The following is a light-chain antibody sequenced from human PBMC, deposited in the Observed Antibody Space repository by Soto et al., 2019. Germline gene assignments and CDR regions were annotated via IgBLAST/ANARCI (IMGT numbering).Light chain of an antibody. J-gene: IGLJ1*01. CDR1: STDIGGCHY. CDR3: SSYKKVDTQV. Sequence: QSALTQPGPVSGSPGQSNTIACTGSSTDIGGCHYVSWYQQYPGKAPKLIIFAVSNRPSGVSHRFSGSNSGNTASLTISELQPEDEADYYCSSYKKVDTQVFGTGTKVTVL. CDR2: AVS. V-gene: IGLV2-14*01.